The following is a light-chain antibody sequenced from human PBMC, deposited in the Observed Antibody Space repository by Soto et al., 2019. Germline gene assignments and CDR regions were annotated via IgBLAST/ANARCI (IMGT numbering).Light chain of an antibody. Sequence: QPVLTQPPSASGTPGQRVTISCSGSSSNIGSNTVNWYQQLPGTAPKLLIYSNNQRPSGVPDRFSGSKSGTSASLAISGLQSEDEADYYSAAWDDSLNGWVFGGGTKVTVL. J-gene: IGLJ3*02. CDR2: SNN. CDR3: AAWDDSLNGWV. CDR1: SSNIGSNT. V-gene: IGLV1-44*01.